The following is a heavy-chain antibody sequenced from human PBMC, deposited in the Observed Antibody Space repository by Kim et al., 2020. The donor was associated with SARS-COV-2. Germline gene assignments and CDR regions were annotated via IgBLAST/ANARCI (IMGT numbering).Heavy chain of an antibody. V-gene: IGHV3-7*01. CDR1: GFTFSSSW. CDR2: IKTDGSAQ. CDR3: VRDDPRSGGYRY. J-gene: IGHJ4*02. Sequence: GGSLRLSCVASGFTFSSSWMSWVRQAPGKGLEWVSNIKTDGSAQYDVDSVNGRSTTSRDTAKTSLYLQMNSLTADDTAVYYGVRDDPRSGGYRYWGEGT. D-gene: IGHD2-8*02.